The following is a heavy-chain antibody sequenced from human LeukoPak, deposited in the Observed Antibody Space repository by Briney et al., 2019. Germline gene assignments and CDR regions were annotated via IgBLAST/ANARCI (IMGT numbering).Heavy chain of an antibody. Sequence: SETLSLTCAVYGGSFSGYYWSWIRQPPGKGLEWIGEINHSGSTNYNPSLKSRVTISVDTSKNQFSLKLSSVTAADTAVYYCARARQWLDLDAFDIWGQGTMVTVS. CDR3: ARARQWLDLDAFDI. V-gene: IGHV4-34*01. CDR1: GGSFSGYY. J-gene: IGHJ3*02. D-gene: IGHD6-19*01. CDR2: INHSGST.